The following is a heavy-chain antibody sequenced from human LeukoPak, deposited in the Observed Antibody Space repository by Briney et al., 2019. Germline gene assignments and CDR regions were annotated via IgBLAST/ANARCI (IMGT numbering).Heavy chain of an antibody. CDR3: AWNYHVLSAYSY. V-gene: IGHV4-4*07. Sequence: PSETLSLTCTVSGGSMSSYYWSWIRQPAGKGLEWIGRIYSPGRTKYNPSLKSRVTISIDKAKKQIPLKVNSVTAADTADYYCAWNYHVLSAYSYWGQGTLVTVSS. CDR1: GGSMSSYY. D-gene: IGHD3-3*01. CDR2: IYSPGRT. J-gene: IGHJ4*02.